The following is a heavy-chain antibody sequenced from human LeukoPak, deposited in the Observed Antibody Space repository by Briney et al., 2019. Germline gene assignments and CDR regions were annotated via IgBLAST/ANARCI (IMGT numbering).Heavy chain of an antibody. D-gene: IGHD3-3*01. CDR3: ARDPAYHDFWSGPPDAFDI. CDR1: GGSTSSYY. J-gene: IGHJ3*02. Sequence: SETLSLTCTVSGGSTSSYYWSWIRQPAGKGLEWIGRIYTSGSTNYNPSLKSRVTISVDTSKNQFSLKLSSVTAADTAVYYCARDPAYHDFWSGPPDAFDIWGQGTMVTVSS. CDR2: IYTSGST. V-gene: IGHV4-4*07.